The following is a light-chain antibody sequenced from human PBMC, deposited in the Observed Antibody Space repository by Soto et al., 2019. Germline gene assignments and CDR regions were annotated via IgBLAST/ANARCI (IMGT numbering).Light chain of an antibody. V-gene: IGKV3D-15*01. J-gene: IGKJ4*01. CDR3: QQYNNWPLT. CDR1: QSVSSN. Sequence: EIVMTQSPATLSVSPGERATLSCRASQSVSSNLAWYQQKPGQAPRLVIYGASTRATGIPTRFSGSGSGTEFTLTISSLQSEDFALYYCQQYNNWPLTFGGWTKVEIK. CDR2: GAS.